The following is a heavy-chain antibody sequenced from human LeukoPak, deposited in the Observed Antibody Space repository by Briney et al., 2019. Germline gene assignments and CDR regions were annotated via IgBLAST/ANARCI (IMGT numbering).Heavy chain of an antibody. CDR1: GFTFDDYA. CDR2: ISWNSGSI. Sequence: PGGSLRLSCAASGFTFDDYAMHWVRRAPGKGLEWVSGISWNSGSIGYADSVKGRFTISRDNAKNSLYLQMNSLRAEDTALYYCAKATYDNSGYSDYWGQGTLVTVSS. CDR3: AKATYDNSGYSDY. D-gene: IGHD3-22*01. J-gene: IGHJ4*02. V-gene: IGHV3-9*01.